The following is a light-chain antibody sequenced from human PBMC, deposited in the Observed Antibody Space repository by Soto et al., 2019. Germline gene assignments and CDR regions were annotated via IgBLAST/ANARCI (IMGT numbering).Light chain of an antibody. CDR3: SSYTSSSTRV. J-gene: IGLJ7*01. V-gene: IGLV2-14*01. Sequence: QSVLTQPASVSGSPGQSITISCTGTSSDVGGYNYVSWYQQHPGKAPKLMIYEVSNRPSGVSNRFSGSKSGNTASLTISGLQAEDEAEYYCSSYTSSSTRVFGGGTQLTVL. CDR1: SSDVGGYNY. CDR2: EVS.